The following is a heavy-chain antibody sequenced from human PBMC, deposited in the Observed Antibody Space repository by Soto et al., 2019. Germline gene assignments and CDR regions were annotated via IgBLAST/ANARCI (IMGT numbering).Heavy chain of an antibody. Sequence: EVQLLESGGGLVQPGGSLRLSCAASGFTFSNSILRWVRQAPGKGLEWVSSIFDTNNDTYYADSVKGRFTISRDNSKNALYLKKHMLRTEDTSVYYVAKAPHTRGLHFDFLGSWGQGTLVTVSS. CDR3: AKAPHTRGLHFDFLGS. V-gene: IGHV3-23*05. D-gene: IGHD3-3*01. CDR1: GFTFSNSI. J-gene: IGHJ4*02. CDR2: IFDTNNDT.